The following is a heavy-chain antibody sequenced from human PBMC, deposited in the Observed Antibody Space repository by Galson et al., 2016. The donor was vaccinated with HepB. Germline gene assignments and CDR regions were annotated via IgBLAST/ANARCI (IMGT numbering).Heavy chain of an antibody. CDR2: VSHSGTYV. CDR1: GFTFDNYT. J-gene: IGHJ2*01. CDR3: ARSLGWYFDV. V-gene: IGHV3-21*01. D-gene: IGHD6-6*01. Sequence: SLRLSCAASGFTFDNYTMNWLRQAPGKGLEWVSSVSHSGTYVYYADSVEGRFTISRDKAKNSLYLEMNSLRVEDTAVFYCARSLGWYFDVWGRGTLVTVSS.